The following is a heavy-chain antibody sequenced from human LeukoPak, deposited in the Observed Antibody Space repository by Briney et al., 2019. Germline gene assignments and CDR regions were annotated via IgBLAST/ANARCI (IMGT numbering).Heavy chain of an antibody. CDR1: GYNFINYW. D-gene: IGHD2-2*01. V-gene: IGHV5-51*01. Sequence: GESLKISCKASGYNFINYWIGWVRQTPGKGLEWMGIMYPGDSDTRYSPSFQGQVTISADMYISTAYLQWSSLKASDSAMYYCARASPTSRNAFDIWGQGTMVTVSS. CDR2: MYPGDSDT. CDR3: ARASPTSRNAFDI. J-gene: IGHJ3*02.